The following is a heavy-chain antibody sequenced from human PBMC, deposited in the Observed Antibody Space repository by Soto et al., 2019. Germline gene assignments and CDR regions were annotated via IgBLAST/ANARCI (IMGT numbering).Heavy chain of an antibody. CDR1: GFSFSTSAVG. D-gene: IGHD6-13*01. V-gene: IGHV2-5*02. CDR3: AHLYSAASGTRYYFDY. CDR2: IYWDDDK. J-gene: IGHJ4*02. Sequence: QITLTESGPTLVKPTQTLTLTCTFSGFSFSTSAVGVGWIRQPPGKALEWLALIYWDDDKRYSPFLKSRLTITTDTSTTQVVLTMTNMDPVDTGTYYCAHLYSAASGTRYYFDYWGQGTLVTVSS.